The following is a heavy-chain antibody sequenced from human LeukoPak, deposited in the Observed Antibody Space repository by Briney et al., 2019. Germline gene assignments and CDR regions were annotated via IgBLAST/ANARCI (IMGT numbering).Heavy chain of an antibody. CDR3: VKKGSCLAGSFLCPFDY. CDR1: GLTFSSYN. J-gene: IGHJ4*02. V-gene: IGHV3-64D*06. D-gene: IGHD3-10*01. CDR2: ISPYGDAT. Sequence: GGSLRLSCSAAGLTFSSYNRYWVRQAPGKGLEHVSGISPYGDATYYADSVKGRFTISRDNSKNTLYLQMGSLRAEDTALYYCVKKGSCLAGSFLCPFDYWGQGTLVTVSS.